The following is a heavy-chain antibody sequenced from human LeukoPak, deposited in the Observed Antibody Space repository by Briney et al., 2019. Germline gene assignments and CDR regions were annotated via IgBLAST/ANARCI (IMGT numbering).Heavy chain of an antibody. D-gene: IGHD6-13*01. J-gene: IGHJ4*02. Sequence: PGGSLRLSCAASGFTFSSYEMNWVRQAPGKGLEWISYISGSGSTIDYADSVKGRFTISRDNAKNSLYLQMNSLRAEDTAVYSCARDRGSSWYFDYWGQGTLDTVSS. V-gene: IGHV3-48*03. CDR3: ARDRGSSWYFDY. CDR2: ISGSGSTI. CDR1: GFTFSSYE.